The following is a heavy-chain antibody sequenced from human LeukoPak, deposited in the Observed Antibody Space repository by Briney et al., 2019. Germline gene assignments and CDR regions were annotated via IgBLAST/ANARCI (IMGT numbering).Heavy chain of an antibody. J-gene: IGHJ4*02. CDR3: ARLDESEGDY. V-gene: IGHV3-23*01. Sequence: GGSLRLSCAASGFTFSSYVMSWVRQAPGKGLEWVSAISGSGGSTYYADSVKGRFTISRDNSKNTLYLQMSSLSAEDTAVYYCARLDESEGDYWGQGTLVTVSS. CDR2: ISGSGGST. CDR1: GFTFSSYV.